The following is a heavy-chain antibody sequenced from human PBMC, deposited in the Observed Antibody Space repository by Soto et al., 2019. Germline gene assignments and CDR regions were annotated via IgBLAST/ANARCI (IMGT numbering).Heavy chain of an antibody. Sequence: QVQLVQSGAEVKKPGSSMKVSCKTSGGTLGSYDINWVRQAPGQGLEWMGGIMAFIGSTKYAQTFQGRVTITADATIDTVYIELNSLTSEDTAVYYCARGGFSSSWRFDHWGQGTLVTVSS. D-gene: IGHD6-6*01. J-gene: IGHJ4*02. V-gene: IGHV1-69*01. CDR3: ARGGFSSSWRFDH. CDR2: IMAFIGST. CDR1: GGTLGSYD.